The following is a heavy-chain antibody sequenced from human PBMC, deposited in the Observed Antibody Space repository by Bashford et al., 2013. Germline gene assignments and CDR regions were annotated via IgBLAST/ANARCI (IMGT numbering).Heavy chain of an antibody. V-gene: IGHV1-3*01. CDR2: INAGNGNT. CDR3: ARCSGDTCYSGIDY. Sequence: WVRQAPGQRLEWMGWINAGNGNTKSSQKFRGRVTITRDTSASTAYMELSSLRSEDTAVYYCARCSGDTCYSGIDYVGPGNPGHRLL. J-gene: IGHJ4*02. D-gene: IGHD2-15*01.